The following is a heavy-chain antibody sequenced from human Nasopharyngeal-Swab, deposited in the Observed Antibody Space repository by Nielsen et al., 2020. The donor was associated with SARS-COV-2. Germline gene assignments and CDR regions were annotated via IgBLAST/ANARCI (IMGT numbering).Heavy chain of an antibody. CDR2: INPNSGGT. CDR1: GYTFTGYY. V-gene: IGHV1-2*04. Sequence: ASVKVSCKASGYTFTGYYMHWVRQAPGQGLEWMGWINPNSGGTNYAQKFQGWVTMTRDTSISTAYMELSRLRSDDTAVYYCARDGAPLADYYYGVDVWGQGTTVTVSS. J-gene: IGHJ6*02. D-gene: IGHD1-1*01. CDR3: ARDGAPLADYYYGVDV.